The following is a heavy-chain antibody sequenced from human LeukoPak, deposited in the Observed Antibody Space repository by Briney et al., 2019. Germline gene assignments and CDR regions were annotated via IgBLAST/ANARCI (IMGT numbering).Heavy chain of an antibody. J-gene: IGHJ4*02. V-gene: IGHV3-23*01. Sequence: GGSLRLSCAASGVTFSSHGMSWVRQAPGKGLEWVSTISGSGYNTYYADSVMGRFTISRDNSKNTMYLQMNSLRAEDTAVYYCARGALGDRRPGIAVAGTGIGFDYWGQGTLVTVSS. CDR2: ISGSGYNT. CDR1: GVTFSSHG. CDR3: ARGALGDRRPGIAVAGTGIGFDY. D-gene: IGHD6-19*01.